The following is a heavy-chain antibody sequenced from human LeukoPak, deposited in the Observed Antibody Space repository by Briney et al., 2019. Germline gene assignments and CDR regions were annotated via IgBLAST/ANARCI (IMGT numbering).Heavy chain of an antibody. Sequence: GGSLRLSCAASGFTFSDCYMNWIRQAPGKGLEWVSYVSCGGTYTNYADSVKGRFTVSRDNAKNSLSLQMSSLRAEDTAVYYCARSPYESGTPPTRLEDWGQGTLVTVSS. D-gene: IGHD3-10*01. CDR1: GFTFSDCY. CDR2: VSCGGTYT. V-gene: IGHV3-11*03. J-gene: IGHJ4*02. CDR3: ARSPYESGTPPTRLED.